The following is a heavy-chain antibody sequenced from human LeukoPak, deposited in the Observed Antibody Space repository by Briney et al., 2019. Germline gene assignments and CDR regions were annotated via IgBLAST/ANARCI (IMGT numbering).Heavy chain of an antibody. CDR1: GFTFSSHG. D-gene: IGHD2-2*01. Sequence: PGGSLRLSCAASGFTFSSHGMHWVRQAPGKGLEWVAFIRYDGSNKYYADSVKGRFTIPRDNSKNTLYLQMNSLRAEDTAVYYCAKVISAPRLGYCSSTSCYAGDYWGQGTLVTVSS. CDR3: AKVISAPRLGYCSSTSCYAGDY. CDR2: IRYDGSNK. J-gene: IGHJ4*02. V-gene: IGHV3-30*02.